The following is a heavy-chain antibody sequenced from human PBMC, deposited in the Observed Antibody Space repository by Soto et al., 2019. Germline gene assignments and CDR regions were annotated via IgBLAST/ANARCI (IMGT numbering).Heavy chain of an antibody. D-gene: IGHD4-17*01. Sequence: SVKVSCKASGGTFSSYTISWVRQAPGQGLEWMGRIIPILGIANYAQKFQGRVTITADKTTSTAYMELSSLRSEDTAVYYCATNVGDYVDDYWGQGTLVTVSS. V-gene: IGHV1-69*02. CDR2: IIPILGIA. J-gene: IGHJ4*02. CDR1: GGTFSSYT. CDR3: ATNVGDYVDDY.